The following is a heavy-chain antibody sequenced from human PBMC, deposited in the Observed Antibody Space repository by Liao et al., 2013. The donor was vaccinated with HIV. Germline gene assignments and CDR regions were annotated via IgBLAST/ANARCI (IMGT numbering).Heavy chain of an antibody. J-gene: IGHJ2*01. V-gene: IGHV4-34*01. CDR3: ARRDLRITLFGVVISSDWYFDL. CDR2: INHSGST. Sequence: QVQLQQWGAGLLKPSETLSLTCAVYGGSFSAYYWSWIRQPPGKGLEWIGEINHSGSTNYNPSLKSRVTISVDTSNNQFSLKLSSVTAADTAVYYCARRDLRITLFGVVISSDWYFDLWGRGTLVTVSS. CDR1: GGSFSAYY. D-gene: IGHD3-3*01.